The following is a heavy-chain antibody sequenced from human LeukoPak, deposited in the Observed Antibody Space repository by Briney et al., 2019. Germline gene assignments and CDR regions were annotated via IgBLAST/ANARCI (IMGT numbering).Heavy chain of an antibody. J-gene: IGHJ4*02. Sequence: SVKVSCKASGGTFSSYAISWVRQAPGQGLEWMGGIIPIFGTANYAQKFQGRVTITADESTSTAYMELSSLRSEDTAVYYCARVRWELPHGLDYWGQGTLVTVSS. CDR3: ARVRWELPHGLDY. CDR2: IIPIFGTA. CDR1: GGTFSSYA. D-gene: IGHD1-26*01. V-gene: IGHV1-69*13.